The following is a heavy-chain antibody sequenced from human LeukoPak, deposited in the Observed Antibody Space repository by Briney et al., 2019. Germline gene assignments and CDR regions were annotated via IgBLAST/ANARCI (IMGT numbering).Heavy chain of an antibody. V-gene: IGHV3-23*01. D-gene: IGHD3-22*01. CDR1: GFTFSNYA. J-gene: IGHJ4*02. Sequence: GGSLRLSCAASGFTFSNYAMTWVRRAPGKGLEWVSAISGSGGSTYYADSVKGRFTISRDNSKNTLYLQMNSLRAEDTAVYYCAKVVYYYDSSGYSYWGQGTLVTVSS. CDR2: ISGSGGST. CDR3: AKVVYYYDSSGYSY.